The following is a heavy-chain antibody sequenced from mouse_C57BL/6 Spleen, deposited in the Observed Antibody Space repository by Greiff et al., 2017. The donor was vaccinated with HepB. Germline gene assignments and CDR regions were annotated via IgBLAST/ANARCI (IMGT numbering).Heavy chain of an antibody. CDR1: GFSLTSYG. D-gene: IGHD1-1*01. Sequence: QVQLKESGPGLVQPSQSLSITCTVSGFSLTSYGVHWVRQSPGKGLEWLGVIWSGGSTDYNADFISRLSISKDNSKSQVFFKMNSLQADDTAIYYCARNPYYGSSRSYWYFDVWGTGTTVTVSS. V-gene: IGHV2-2*01. J-gene: IGHJ1*03. CDR3: ARNPYYGSSRSYWYFDV. CDR2: IWSGGST.